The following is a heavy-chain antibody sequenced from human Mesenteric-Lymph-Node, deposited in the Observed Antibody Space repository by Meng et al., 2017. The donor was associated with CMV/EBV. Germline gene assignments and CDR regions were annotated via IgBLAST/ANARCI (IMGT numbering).Heavy chain of an antibody. J-gene: IGHJ5*02. Sequence: SLTCVVYGASFSGYYWSWIRQPPGKGLEWIGYIYSSGSANYNPSLKSRVTISVDTSKNHFSLKLSSVTAADTAVYYCAKVNSNWFDPWGQGTLVTVSS. V-gene: IGHV4-59*01. CDR3: AKVNSNWFDP. CDR2: IYSSGSA. CDR1: GASFSGYY.